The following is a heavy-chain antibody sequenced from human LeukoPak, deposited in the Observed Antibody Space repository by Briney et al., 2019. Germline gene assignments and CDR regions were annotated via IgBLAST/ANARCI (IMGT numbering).Heavy chain of an antibody. V-gene: IGHV3-11*01. Sequence: AGGSLRLSCAASGFDFSDHYMSWIRQAPGKGLEWVSYISGSGETKYYADSVKGRFAISRDNAKNSLFLQMNSLRAEDTAVYYCARDGGSNSGYAFDWRGQGTLVTVSS. CDR1: GFDFSDHY. CDR2: ISGSGETK. J-gene: IGHJ4*02. CDR3: ARDGGSNSGYAFDW. D-gene: IGHD5-18*01.